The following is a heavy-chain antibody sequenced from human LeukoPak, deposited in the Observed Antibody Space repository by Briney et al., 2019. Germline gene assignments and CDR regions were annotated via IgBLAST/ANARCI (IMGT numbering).Heavy chain of an antibody. CDR1: GGSISSYY. CDR3: AIHVDIVATMAYYFDY. CDR2: IYYSGST. D-gene: IGHD5-12*01. V-gene: IGHV4-59*12. J-gene: IGHJ4*02. Sequence: PSETLSLTCTVSGGSISSYYWSWIRQPPGKGLEWIGSIYYSGSTYYNPSLKSRVTISVDTSKNQFSLKLSSVTAADTAVYYCAIHVDIVATMAYYFDYWGQGTLVTVSS.